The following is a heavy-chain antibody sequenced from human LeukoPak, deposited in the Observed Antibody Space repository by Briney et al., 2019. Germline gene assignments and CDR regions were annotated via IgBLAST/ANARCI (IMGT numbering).Heavy chain of an antibody. CDR2: ISYDGSKQ. J-gene: IGHJ4*02. CDR3: ARGTTYYFDY. V-gene: IGHV3-30-3*01. D-gene: IGHD1-7*01. Sequence: PGGSLRLSCAASGFTFSSYAVHWVRQAPGKGLEWVAVISYDGSKQYYADSVKGRFTISRDNSKNTLYLQVNSLRAEDTAVFYCARGTTYYFDYWGQGTLVTVSS. CDR1: GFTFSSYA.